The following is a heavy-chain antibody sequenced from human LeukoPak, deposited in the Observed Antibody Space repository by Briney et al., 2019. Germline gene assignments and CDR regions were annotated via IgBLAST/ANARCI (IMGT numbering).Heavy chain of an antibody. Sequence: PGGSLRLSCAASGFIVSDNDIKWVRQAPGKGLEWVSLIYADGSTHYTDSVKGRFSISRDNSQNTVYLQMSSLRGEDTAVYFRAKRSVPGRPGYWGQGTLVTVSS. CDR1: GFIVSDND. J-gene: IGHJ4*02. D-gene: IGHD3-3*01. V-gene: IGHV3-66*04. CDR2: IYADGST. CDR3: AKRSVPGRPGY.